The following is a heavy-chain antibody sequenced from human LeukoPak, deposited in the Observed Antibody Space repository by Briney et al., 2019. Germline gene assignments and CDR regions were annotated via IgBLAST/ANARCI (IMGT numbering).Heavy chain of an antibody. CDR1: GSSISSSSYF. D-gene: IGHD3-10*01. CDR2: IYYSGST. J-gene: IGHJ5*02. CDR3: ARQMSGWFDP. V-gene: IGHV4-39*01. Sequence: SGTLSLTCTVSGSSISSSSYFWGWIRQPPGKGLEWLGTIYYSGSTYCNPSLKSRLTISVDTSKNQFSLILSSVTAADTAVYYCARQMSGWFDPWGQGTLVTVSS.